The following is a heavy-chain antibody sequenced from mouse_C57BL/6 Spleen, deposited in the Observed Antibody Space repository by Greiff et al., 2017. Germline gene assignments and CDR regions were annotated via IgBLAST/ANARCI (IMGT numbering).Heavy chain of an antibody. CDR3: ARGCRDYAMDY. J-gene: IGHJ4*01. V-gene: IGHV1-82*01. Sequence: VKLMESGPELVKPGASVKISCKASGYAFSSSWMNWVKQRPGKGLEWIGRIYPGDGDTNYNGKFKGKATLTADKSSSTAYMQLSSLTSEDSAVYFCARGCRDYAMDYWGQGTSVTVSS. CDR1: GYAFSSSW. D-gene: IGHD6-1*01. CDR2: IYPGDGDT.